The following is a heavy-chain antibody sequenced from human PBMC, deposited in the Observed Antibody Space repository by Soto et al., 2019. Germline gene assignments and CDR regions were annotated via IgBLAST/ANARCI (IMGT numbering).Heavy chain of an antibody. Sequence: PSETLSLTCAVYGGSFSGYYWSWIRQPPGKGLEWIGEINHSGSTNYNPSLKSRVTISVDTSKNQFSLKLSSVTAADTAVYYCAIRGGSGSYKYWGQGTLVTVSS. V-gene: IGHV4-34*01. CDR2: INHSGST. CDR1: GGSFSGYY. CDR3: AIRGGSGSYKY. D-gene: IGHD3-10*01. J-gene: IGHJ4*02.